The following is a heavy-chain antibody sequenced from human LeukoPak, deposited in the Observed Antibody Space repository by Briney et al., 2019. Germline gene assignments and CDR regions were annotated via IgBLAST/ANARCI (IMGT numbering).Heavy chain of an antibody. V-gene: IGHV1-8*01. D-gene: IGHD1-26*01. Sequence: ASVKVSCKASGYTFTSYDINWVRRATGQGLEWMGWMNPNSGNTGYAQKFQGRVTMTRNTSITTAYMELSSLRSEDTAVYYCARSKVGTSTLPIDYWGQGTLVTVSS. CDR1: GYTFTSYD. CDR2: MNPNSGNT. CDR3: ARSKVGTSTLPIDY. J-gene: IGHJ4*02.